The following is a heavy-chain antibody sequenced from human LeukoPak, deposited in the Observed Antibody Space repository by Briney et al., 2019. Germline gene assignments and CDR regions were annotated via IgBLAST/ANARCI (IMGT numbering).Heavy chain of an antibody. CDR3: ASGVAADYYFDY. V-gene: IGHV4-34*01. CDR1: GGSFSGYY. D-gene: IGHD6-25*01. Sequence: SETLSLTCAVYGGSFSGYYWSWIRQPPGKGLEWIGKINHSGSTNYNPSLKSRVTISVDTSKNQFSLKLSSVTAADTAVYYCASGVAADYYFDYWGQGTLVTVSS. J-gene: IGHJ4*02. CDR2: INHSGST.